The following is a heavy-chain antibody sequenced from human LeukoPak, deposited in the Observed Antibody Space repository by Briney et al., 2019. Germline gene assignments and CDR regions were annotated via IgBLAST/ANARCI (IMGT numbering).Heavy chain of an antibody. D-gene: IGHD3-9*01. CDR2: IIPIFGTA. J-gene: IGHJ4*02. CDR3: ARSTIDTLTGIDY. V-gene: IGHV1-69*01. CDR1: GGTFSSYA. Sequence: SVKVSCKASGGTFSSYAISWVRQAPGQGLEWMGGIIPIFGTANYAQKFQGRVTITADESTSTAYMELSSLRSEDTAVYYCARSTIDTLTGIDYWGQGTLVTASS.